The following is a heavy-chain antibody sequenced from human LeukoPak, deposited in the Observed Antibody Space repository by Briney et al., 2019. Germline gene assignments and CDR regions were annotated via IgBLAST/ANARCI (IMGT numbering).Heavy chain of an antibody. CDR3: ARDWGLGTYDAFDI. D-gene: IGHD1-7*01. V-gene: IGHV4-4*07. J-gene: IGHJ3*02. CDR2: IYTSGST. CDR1: GGSISSYY. Sequence: SETLSLTCTVSGGSISSYYWSWIRQPAGKGLEWIGRIYTSGSTNYNPSLKSRVTMSVDTSKNQFSLKLSSVTAADTAVYYCARDWGLGTYDAFDIWGQGTMVTVSS.